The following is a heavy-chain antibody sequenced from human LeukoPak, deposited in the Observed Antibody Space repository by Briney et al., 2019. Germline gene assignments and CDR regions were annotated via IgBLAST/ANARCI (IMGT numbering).Heavy chain of an antibody. D-gene: IGHD1-26*01. CDR3: ASDGAYAMAV. V-gene: IGHV3-74*01. Sequence: VGSLRLSCAASGSAFSRTWIHWVRQAPGKGLVWVSHANNDASRTTYADSVRGRFTISRDNAKNTVSLQMNSLRAEDTGVYYCASDGAYAMAVWGQGTTVTVSS. CDR2: ANNDASRT. J-gene: IGHJ6*02. CDR1: GSAFSRTW.